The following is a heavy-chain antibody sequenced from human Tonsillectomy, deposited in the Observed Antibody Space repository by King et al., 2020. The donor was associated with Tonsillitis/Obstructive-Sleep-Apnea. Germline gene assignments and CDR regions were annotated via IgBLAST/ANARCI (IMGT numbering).Heavy chain of an antibody. J-gene: IGHJ6*03. CDR2: NYYSGGT. Sequence: VQLQESGPGLVKPSETLSLTCTVSGGSISSYYWSWCRQPPGKGLEWIGYNYYSGGTNYNPPLKSRVTISVDTSKNQFSLKLSSVTAADTAVYYCARLLEWQPHYYSYMDVWGKGTPVTVSS. D-gene: IGHD3-3*01. CDR3: ARLLEWQPHYYSYMDV. V-gene: IGHV4-59*08. CDR1: GGSISSYY.